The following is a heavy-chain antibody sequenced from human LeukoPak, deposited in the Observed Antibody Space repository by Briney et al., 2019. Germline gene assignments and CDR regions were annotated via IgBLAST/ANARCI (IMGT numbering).Heavy chain of an antibody. J-gene: IGHJ4*02. CDR1: GGSSSGYY. Sequence: PSETLSLTCAVYGGSSSGYYWSWIRQPPGKGLEWIGEINHSGSTNYNPSLKSRVTISGDTSKNQFSLKLSSVTAADTALYYCARGHNEGAYYYGFTYWGQGTLVTVSS. V-gene: IGHV4-34*01. CDR3: ARGHNEGAYYYGFTY. CDR2: INHSGST. D-gene: IGHD3-3*01.